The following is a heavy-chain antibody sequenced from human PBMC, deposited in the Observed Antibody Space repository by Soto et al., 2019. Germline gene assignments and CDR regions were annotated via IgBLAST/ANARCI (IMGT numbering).Heavy chain of an antibody. J-gene: IGHJ6*02. D-gene: IGHD2-21*01. V-gene: IGHV1-69*13. Sequence: SVKVSCKASGGTFSSYAISWVRQAPGQGLEWMGGIIPIFGTANYAQKFQGRVTITADESTSTAYMELSSLRSEDTAVYYCARDGPFVKHLGPTYYYYYGMDVWGQGTTVTVSS. CDR2: IIPIFGTA. CDR3: ARDGPFVKHLGPTYYYYYGMDV. CDR1: GGTFSSYA.